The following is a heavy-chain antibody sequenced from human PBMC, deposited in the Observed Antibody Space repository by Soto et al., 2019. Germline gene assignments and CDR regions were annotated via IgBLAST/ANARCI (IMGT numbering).Heavy chain of an antibody. Sequence: EVRLVESGGGLIQPGGSLRLSCAASGFTVSSNYMSWVRQAPGKGLEWVSVIYSGGSTYYADHVKGRVTISRGNSKTALYLQMNSLRAEDTAVCYCARGPSPFDPWGQGTLVTVSS. CDR2: IYSGGST. J-gene: IGHJ5*02. V-gene: IGHV3-53*01. CDR3: ARGPSPFDP. CDR1: GFTVSSNY.